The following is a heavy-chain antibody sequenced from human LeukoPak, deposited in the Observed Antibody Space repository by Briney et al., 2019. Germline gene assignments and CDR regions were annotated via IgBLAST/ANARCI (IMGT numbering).Heavy chain of an antibody. CDR2: IWYDGSNK. D-gene: IGHD5-18*01. CDR1: GFTFSSYG. J-gene: IGHJ6*02. Sequence: PGGSLRLSCAASGFTFSSYGMHWVRQAPGKGLEWVAVIWYDGSNKYYADSVKGRFTISRDNSKNTLYLQMNSLRAEDTAVYYCARGGYSYQGPYYYGMDVWGQGTTVTVSS. V-gene: IGHV3-33*01. CDR3: ARGGYSYQGPYYYGMDV.